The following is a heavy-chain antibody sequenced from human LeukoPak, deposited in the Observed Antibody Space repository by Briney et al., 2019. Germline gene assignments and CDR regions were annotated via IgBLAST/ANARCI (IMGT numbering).Heavy chain of an antibody. CDR1: GFTFSSYG. Sequence: PGGSLRLSCAASGFTFSSYGMHWVRQAPGKGLEWVAFIRYDGSNKYYADSVKGRFTISRDNSKNTLYLQMNSLRAEDTAVYYCAREASYSGYDYHHWGQGTLVTVSS. J-gene: IGHJ5*02. CDR2: IRYDGSNK. D-gene: IGHD5-12*01. CDR3: AREASYSGYDYHH. V-gene: IGHV3-30*02.